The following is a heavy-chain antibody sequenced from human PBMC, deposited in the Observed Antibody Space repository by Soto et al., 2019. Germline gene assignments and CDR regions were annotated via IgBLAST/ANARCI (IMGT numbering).Heavy chain of an antibody. Sequence: EVQVLESGGGLVQPGGSLRLSCEASGITFRNYMMTWIRQPPGKGLEWVSTITAGGDGTYYADSVKARFTMSRETSKNTLYLQMNSLRAEDTAVYYCAPYVYCSGGSCQYDAFAIRGQGTMVTVSS. CDR1: GITFRNYM. J-gene: IGHJ3*02. D-gene: IGHD2-15*01. V-gene: IGHV3-23*01. CDR3: APYVYCSGGSCQYDAFAI. CDR2: ITAGGDGT.